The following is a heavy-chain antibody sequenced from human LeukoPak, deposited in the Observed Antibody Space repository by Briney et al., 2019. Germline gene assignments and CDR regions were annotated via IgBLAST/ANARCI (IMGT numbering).Heavy chain of an antibody. J-gene: IGHJ4*02. CDR1: GLTTSGYW. CDR3: ATTGGYSYGSIFDY. Sequence: PGGSLRLSCVASGLTTSGYWMSWVRQAPGKGLEWVACIKGDGSEEHYVDSVEGRFTISRDNAKNSLFLQMNSLRAEDTAVYYCATTGGYSYGSIFDYWGQGTLVTVSS. D-gene: IGHD5-18*01. V-gene: IGHV3-7*01. CDR2: IKGDGSEE.